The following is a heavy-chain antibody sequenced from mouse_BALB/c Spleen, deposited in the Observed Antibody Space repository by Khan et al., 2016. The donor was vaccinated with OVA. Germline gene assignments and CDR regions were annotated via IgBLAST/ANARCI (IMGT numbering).Heavy chain of an antibody. CDR3: ARVYGGDFDY. CDR2: ISYSGNT. D-gene: IGHD1-1*01. CDR1: GYSITSDYA. J-gene: IGHJ2*02. Sequence: EVQLQESGPGLVKPSQSLSLTCTVTGYSITSDYAWNWIRQFPGNKLEWMGFISYSGNTKYTPSLSSRFFITRDSSKNQFFLQLNSVTTEDTATYYCARVYGGDFDYWGQGTSLTVSS. V-gene: IGHV3-2*02.